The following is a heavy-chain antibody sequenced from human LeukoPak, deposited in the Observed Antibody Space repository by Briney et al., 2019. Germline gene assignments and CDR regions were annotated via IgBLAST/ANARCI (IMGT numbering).Heavy chain of an antibody. D-gene: IGHD2-2*01. CDR3: AREGCSSTSCYAYYYYYMDV. Sequence: GGSLRLSCAASGFTFSSYSMNRVRQAPGKGLEWVSSISSSSSYIYYADSVKGRFTISRDNAKNSLYLQMNSLRAEDTAVYYCAREGCSSTSCYAYYYYYMDVWGKGTTVTVSS. V-gene: IGHV3-21*01. J-gene: IGHJ6*03. CDR1: GFTFSSYS. CDR2: ISSSSSYI.